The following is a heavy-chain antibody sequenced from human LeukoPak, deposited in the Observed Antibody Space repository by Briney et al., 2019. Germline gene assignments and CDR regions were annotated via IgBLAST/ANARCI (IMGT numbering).Heavy chain of an antibody. CDR3: AKDRKWELLDVDDAFDI. Sequence: GASLRLSCAASGFTFSSYAMSWVRQAPGKGLEWVSAISGSGGSTYYADSVKGRFTISRDNSKNTLYLQMNSLRAEDTAVYYCAKDRKWELLDVDDAFDIWGQGTMVTVSS. CDR1: GFTFSSYA. CDR2: ISGSGGST. J-gene: IGHJ3*02. V-gene: IGHV3-23*01. D-gene: IGHD1-26*01.